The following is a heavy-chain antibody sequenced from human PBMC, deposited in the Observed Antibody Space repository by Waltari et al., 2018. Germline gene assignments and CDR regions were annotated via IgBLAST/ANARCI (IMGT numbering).Heavy chain of an antibody. CDR1: GFTFRGYA. V-gene: IGHV3-23*01. J-gene: IGHJ4*02. CDR2: ISGNGGVT. Sequence: EVQLLESGDDLVQPGGFLSLSCVASGFTFRGYAMVWVRQAPGKGLEWVSGISGNGGVTYYADSVKGRFAISRHNAKNTVYLQMNSLRVEDTAIYFCTKRDYYDEKSFFPLFEYWGQGALVTVSS. D-gene: IGHD3-22*01. CDR3: TKRDYYDEKSFFPLFEY.